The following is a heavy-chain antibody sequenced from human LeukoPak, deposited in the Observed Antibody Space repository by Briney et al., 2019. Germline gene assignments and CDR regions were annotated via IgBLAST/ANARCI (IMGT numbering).Heavy chain of an antibody. CDR2: ISSSADEK. J-gene: IGHJ4*02. CDR3: ARGFVLGAAKNYFDC. D-gene: IGHD2-21*02. CDR1: GFTFSSYA. V-gene: IGHV3-23*01. Sequence: PGGSLRLSCAASGFTFSSYAMSWVRQAPVKGLEWVSSISSSADEKYYADSVKGRFTIFRDNSKNTLSLQMNSLRAEDTALYYCARGFVLGAAKNYFDCWGQGALVTVSS.